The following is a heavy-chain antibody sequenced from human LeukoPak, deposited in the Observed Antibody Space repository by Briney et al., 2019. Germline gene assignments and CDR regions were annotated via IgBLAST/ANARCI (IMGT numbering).Heavy chain of an antibody. J-gene: IGHJ4*02. Sequence: GGSLRLSCTASGFTFSSYWMHWVRQAPGKGLVWVSRINSDGGSTSYADSVKGRFTISRDNAKSTLYLQMNSLRAEDTAVYYCARRIQGMAPYYFDYWGQGTLVTVSS. CDR2: INSDGGST. D-gene: IGHD5-24*01. CDR1: GFTFSSYW. V-gene: IGHV3-74*01. CDR3: ARRIQGMAPYYFDY.